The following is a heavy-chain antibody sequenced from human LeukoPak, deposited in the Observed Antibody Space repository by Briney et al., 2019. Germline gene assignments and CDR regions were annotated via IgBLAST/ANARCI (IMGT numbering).Heavy chain of an antibody. J-gene: IGHJ4*02. D-gene: IGHD3-10*01. V-gene: IGHV4-39*07. Sequence: SETLSLTCTVSGGSISSSSYYWSWIRQPPGKGLEWIGEINHSGSTNYNPSLKSRVTISVDTSKNQFSLKLSSVTAADTAVYYCARGVFFDYWGQGTLVTVSS. CDR2: INHSGST. CDR3: ARGVFFDY. CDR1: GGSISSSSYY.